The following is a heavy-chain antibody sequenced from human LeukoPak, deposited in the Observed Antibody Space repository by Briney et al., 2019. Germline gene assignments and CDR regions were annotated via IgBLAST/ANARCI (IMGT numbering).Heavy chain of an antibody. CDR1: GFNFTRYD. CDR3: ARVTNYWHSLIEY. D-gene: IGHD5-24*01. Sequence: GGSLRLSCAASGFNFTRYDMSWVRQAPGKGLECVSSISRNNYYIFYADSLKGRFTISRDNAKNSLYLQVNSLTAEDTAVYYCARVTNYWHSLIEYWGQGALVTVSS. CDR2: ISRNNYYI. V-gene: IGHV3-21*01. J-gene: IGHJ4*02.